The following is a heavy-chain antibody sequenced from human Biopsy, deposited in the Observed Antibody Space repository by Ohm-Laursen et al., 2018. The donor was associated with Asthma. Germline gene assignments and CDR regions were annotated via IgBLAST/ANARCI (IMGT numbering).Heavy chain of an antibody. J-gene: IGHJ5*02. Sequence: QTLTLTCSCSGFSVSTRGMSVSWIRQAPGKGLEWIAYIYSSGDTYYSPSLKSRVSISLDTSKNQFSLRLTSVTAADTAVYYCARDRAMISETWGQGTLVTVPS. CDR1: GFSVSTRGMS. CDR3: ARDRAMISET. CDR2: IYSSGDT. D-gene: IGHD3-22*01. V-gene: IGHV4-30-4*08.